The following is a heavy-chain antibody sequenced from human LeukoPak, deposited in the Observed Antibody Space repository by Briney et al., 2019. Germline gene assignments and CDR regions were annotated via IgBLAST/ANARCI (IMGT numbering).Heavy chain of an antibody. CDR2: ISGSGGST. J-gene: IGHJ4*02. D-gene: IGHD5-24*01. CDR1: GFTFDDYA. CDR3: VKSGYNRFDY. V-gene: IGHV3-23*01. Sequence: PGGSPRLSCAASGFTFDDYAMHWVRQAPGKGLEWVSSISGSGGSTYYGDSVKGRFTISRDTSKNTLYLQMNSLRAADTAVYYCVKSGYNRFDYWGQGALVTVSS.